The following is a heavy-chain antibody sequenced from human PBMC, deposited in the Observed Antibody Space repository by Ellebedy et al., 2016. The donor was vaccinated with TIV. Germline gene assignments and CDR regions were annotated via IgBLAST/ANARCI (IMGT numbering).Heavy chain of an antibody. CDR2: INAGNGNT. J-gene: IGHJ3*02. Sequence: ASVKVSCKASGYTFTSYAMHWVRQAPGQRLEWMGWINAGNGNTKYSRKFQGRVTITRATSASTAYMELSSLRSEDTAVYYCARGYCSGGSCSATVFDIWGQGTMVTVSS. CDR1: GYTFTSYA. V-gene: IGHV1-3*01. CDR3: ARGYCSGGSCSATVFDI. D-gene: IGHD2-15*01.